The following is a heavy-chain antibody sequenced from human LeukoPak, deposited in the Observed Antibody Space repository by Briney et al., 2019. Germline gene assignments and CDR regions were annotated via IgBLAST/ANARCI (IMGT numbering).Heavy chain of an antibody. Sequence: PGGSLRLSCAASGFTFSTYAMNWVRQAPGKGLEWVSSISSNGGSTYYADSVKGRFTISRDNSKNTLLLQMNSLRAEDSAVYYCAKKAYCGGDCYSATSLDYWGQGALVTVSS. CDR2: ISSNGGST. CDR3: AKKAYCGGDCYSATSLDY. V-gene: IGHV3-23*01. J-gene: IGHJ4*02. CDR1: GFTFSTYA. D-gene: IGHD2-21*02.